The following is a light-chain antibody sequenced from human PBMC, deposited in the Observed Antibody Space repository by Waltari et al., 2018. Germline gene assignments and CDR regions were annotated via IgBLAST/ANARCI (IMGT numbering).Light chain of an antibody. J-gene: IGLJ3*02. Sequence: QTVVTQEPSLSVSPGGTVTLPCLLSSCSLSSTSSASWYQQSPGQTPRTLVYKANIRSSGVPDRFSGSVLGNKAVLIITGAQAEDESTYYCLLYMGSGIWVFGGGTKLTVL. CDR1: SCSLSSTSS. CDR2: KAN. CDR3: LLYMGSGIWV. V-gene: IGLV8-61*01.